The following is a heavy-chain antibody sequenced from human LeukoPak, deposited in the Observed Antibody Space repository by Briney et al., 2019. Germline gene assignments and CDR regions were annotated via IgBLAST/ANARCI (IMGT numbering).Heavy chain of an antibody. CDR1: GFTFSDYY. V-gene: IGHV3-11*01. CDR3: ARASGCDYRWGSYYGMDV. J-gene: IGHJ6*02. D-gene: IGHD5-12*01. Sequence: GGSLRLSCAASGFTFSDYYMSWIRQAPGKGLEWVSHISSSGSTIYYADSVKGRFTISRDNAKNSLYLQMNSLRAEDTAVYYCARASGCDYRWGSYYGMDVWGQGTTVTVSS. CDR2: ISSSGSTI.